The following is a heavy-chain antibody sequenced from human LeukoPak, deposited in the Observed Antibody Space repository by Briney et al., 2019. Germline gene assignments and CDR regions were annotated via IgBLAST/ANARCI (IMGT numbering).Heavy chain of an antibody. CDR1: GFIFIDYW. D-gene: IGHD1-14*01. Sequence: PGGSLRLSCEASGFIFIDYWMSWVRQAPGKRPEWVANIKQDGSDKDHVDSVKGRFTISRDNAKNSLYLQMNSLRVEDTAVYYCAREGTGGFDYWGQGTLVTVYS. CDR3: AREGTGGFDY. J-gene: IGHJ4*02. V-gene: IGHV3-7*01. CDR2: IKQDGSDK.